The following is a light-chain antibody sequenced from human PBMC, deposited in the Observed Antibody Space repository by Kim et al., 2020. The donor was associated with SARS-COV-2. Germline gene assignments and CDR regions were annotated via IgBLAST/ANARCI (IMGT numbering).Light chain of an antibody. Sequence: GQSITISCTRTSSDVGGYNYVSWYQRHPGKAPKLIIYDVSNRPSGVSNRFSGSRSGNTASLTISGLQAEDEADYYCSSYTSSSTWVFGGGTQLTVL. CDR3: SSYTSSSTWV. V-gene: IGLV2-14*03. J-gene: IGLJ3*02. CDR1: SSDVGGYNY. CDR2: DVS.